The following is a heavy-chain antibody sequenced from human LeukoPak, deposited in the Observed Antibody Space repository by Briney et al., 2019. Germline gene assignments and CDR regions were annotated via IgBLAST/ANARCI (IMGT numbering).Heavy chain of an antibody. CDR2: ISYGASQA. Sequence: AGGSLRLSCAVSGFDFSSYGLHWVRQAPGKGLEWVAFISYGASQAYYAVSVKGRFTISRVKSKNTAYLQMISLTIEDTAVYYCAKAPGYCAGGDCPYYYGMDVWGQGTAVTVSS. D-gene: IGHD2-8*02. CDR3: AKAPGYCAGGDCPYYYGMDV. J-gene: IGHJ6*02. CDR1: GFDFSSYG. V-gene: IGHV3-30*18.